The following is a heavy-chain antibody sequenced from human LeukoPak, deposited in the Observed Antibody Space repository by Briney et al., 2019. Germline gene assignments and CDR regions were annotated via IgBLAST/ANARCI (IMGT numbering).Heavy chain of an antibody. CDR3: ARAYPSHYMDV. J-gene: IGHJ6*03. CDR1: GGSISSYY. CDR2: IYYSGST. D-gene: IGHD2-21*01. Sequence: SETLSLTCTVSGGSISSYYWSWIRQPPGKGLEWIGYIYYSGSTNYNPSLKSRVTISVDTSKNQFSLKLSSVTAADTAVYYCARAYPSHYMDVWGKGTTVTDSS. V-gene: IGHV4-59*01.